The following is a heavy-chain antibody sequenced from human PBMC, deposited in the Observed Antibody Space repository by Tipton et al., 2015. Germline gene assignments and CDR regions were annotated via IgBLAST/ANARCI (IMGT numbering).Heavy chain of an antibody. CDR2: ISWNSGNI. D-gene: IGHD2-2*01. Sequence: SLRLSCAASGFTFDDYAMYWVRQAPGKGLEWVSGISWNSGNIGYADSVKGRFTISRDNAKNSLYLEMNSLRAEDTALYYCAKDGGYCRSTSCLSRRIATRRGGALPGGVGPHYGMDVWGQGTTVTVSS. J-gene: IGHJ6*02. V-gene: IGHV3-9*01. CDR3: AKDGGYCRSTSCLSRRIATRRGGALPGGVGPHYGMDV. CDR1: GFTFDDYA.